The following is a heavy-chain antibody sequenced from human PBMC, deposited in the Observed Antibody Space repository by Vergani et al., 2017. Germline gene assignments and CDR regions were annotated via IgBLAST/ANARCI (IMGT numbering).Heavy chain of an antibody. CDR2: IYPGDSDT. Sequence: EVQLVQSGAEVKKPGESLKISCKGSGYSFTSYWIAWVRQMPGKGLEWMGIIYPGDSDTRYSPSFQGQVTISADKSLSTAYLQWSSLKASDTAMYYCAKGPYCSGGSCYSGAFDIWGQGTMVTVSS. CDR3: AKGPYCSGGSCYSGAFDI. V-gene: IGHV5-51*01. CDR1: GYSFTSYW. D-gene: IGHD2-15*01. J-gene: IGHJ3*02.